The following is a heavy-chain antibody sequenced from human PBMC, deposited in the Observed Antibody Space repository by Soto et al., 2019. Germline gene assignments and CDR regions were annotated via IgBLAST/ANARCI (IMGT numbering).Heavy chain of an antibody. V-gene: IGHV1-18*04. Sequence: ASVKVSCKASGYTFTSYDMHWVRQAPGQGLEWMGWISAYNGNTNYAQKLQGRVTMTTDTSTSTAYMELRSLRSDDTAVYYCARWEVDSGYDQFDPWGQGTLVTVSS. D-gene: IGHD5-12*01. CDR3: ARWEVDSGYDQFDP. J-gene: IGHJ5*02. CDR1: GYTFTSYD. CDR2: ISAYNGNT.